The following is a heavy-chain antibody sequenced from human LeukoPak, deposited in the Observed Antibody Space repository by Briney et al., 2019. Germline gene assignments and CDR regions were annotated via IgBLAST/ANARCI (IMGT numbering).Heavy chain of an antibody. CDR2: IKEDESQR. Sequence: GGSLRLSCVAASGFRITNNWMTWIRRAPGKGLEWVANIKEDESQRYYSGSVKGRFTISRDNTKSSVYLQMNSLRVEDTALYYCARGRAVDVWGQGTMVTVSS. CDR3: ARGRAVDV. D-gene: IGHD3-10*01. V-gene: IGHV3-7*03. J-gene: IGHJ3*01. CDR1: GFRITNNW.